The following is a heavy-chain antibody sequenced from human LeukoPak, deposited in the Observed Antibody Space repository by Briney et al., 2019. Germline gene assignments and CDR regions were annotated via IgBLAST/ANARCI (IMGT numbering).Heavy chain of an antibody. Sequence: PGGSLRLSCAASGFTFSNYGMHWVRQAPGKGLEWVAVISYDGSNKYYADSVKGRFTISRDNSKNTLYLQMNSLRAEDTAVYYCARESAATSHAFDIWGQGTMVTVSS. J-gene: IGHJ3*02. CDR2: ISYDGSNK. CDR3: ARESAATSHAFDI. V-gene: IGHV3-30*03. D-gene: IGHD5-24*01. CDR1: GFTFSNYG.